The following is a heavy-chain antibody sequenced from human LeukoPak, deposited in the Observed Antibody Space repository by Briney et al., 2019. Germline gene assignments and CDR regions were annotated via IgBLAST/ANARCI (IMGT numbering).Heavy chain of an antibody. Sequence: ASVKVSCKASGYTFTSYYMHWVRQAPGQGPEWVGIINPSGGSTNYPQKFRGRVTTTRDTSTTTAYMELNSLTSEDTAVYYCARDRGYNGGRGAFDIWGQGTMVTVSS. J-gene: IGHJ3*02. CDR3: ARDRGYNGGRGAFDI. CDR1: GYTFTSYY. D-gene: IGHD6-19*01. V-gene: IGHV1-46*01. CDR2: INPSGGST.